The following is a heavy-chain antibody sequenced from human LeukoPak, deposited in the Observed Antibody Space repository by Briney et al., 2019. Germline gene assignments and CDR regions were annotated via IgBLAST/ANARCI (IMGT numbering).Heavy chain of an antibody. J-gene: IGHJ6*03. Sequence: GASVKVSCKASGYTFTGYYMHWVRQAPGQGLEWMGWINTNTGNPTYAQGFTGRFVFSLDTSVSTAYLQISSLKAEDTAVYYCARPPLLNYYDSSGYFYYYYMDVYGKGTTVTGYS. D-gene: IGHD3-22*01. V-gene: IGHV7-4-1*02. CDR3: ARPPLLNYYDSSGYFYYYYMDV. CDR1: GYTFTGYY. CDR2: INTNTGNP.